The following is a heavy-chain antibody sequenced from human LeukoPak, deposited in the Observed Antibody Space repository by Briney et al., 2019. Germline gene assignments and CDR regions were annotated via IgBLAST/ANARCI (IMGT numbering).Heavy chain of an antibody. CDR3: ARDDYYDSSGYYPFDY. J-gene: IGHJ4*02. Sequence: ASVNVSCKASGYTFTSYGISWVRQAPGQGLEWMGWISAYNGNTNYAQTLQGRVTMTTDTSTSTAYMELRSLRSDDTAVYYCARDDYYDSSGYYPFDYWGQGTLVTVSS. V-gene: IGHV1-18*01. CDR1: GYTFTSYG. CDR2: ISAYNGNT. D-gene: IGHD3-22*01.